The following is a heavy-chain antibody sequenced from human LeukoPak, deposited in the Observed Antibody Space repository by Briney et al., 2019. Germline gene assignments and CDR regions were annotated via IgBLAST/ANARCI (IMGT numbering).Heavy chain of an antibody. Sequence: GGSLRLSCAASGFTFSSYAMHWVRQAPGKGLEWVAVISYDGSNKYYADSVKGRFTISRDNSKNTLYLRMNSLRAEDTAVYYCARDYYYDSSGYNAPWFDYWGQGTLVTVSS. CDR1: GFTFSSYA. D-gene: IGHD3-22*01. CDR3: ARDYYYDSSGYNAPWFDY. V-gene: IGHV3-30-3*01. CDR2: ISYDGSNK. J-gene: IGHJ4*02.